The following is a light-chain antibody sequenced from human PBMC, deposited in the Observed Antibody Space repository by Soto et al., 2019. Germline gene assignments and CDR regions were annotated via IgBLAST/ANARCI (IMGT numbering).Light chain of an antibody. CDR2: AVS. CDR1: SSDVGGYQY. CDR3: SSYAGSNYYV. J-gene: IGLJ1*01. V-gene: IGLV2-8*01. Sequence: QSALTQPPSASGSPGQSVTISCTGTSSDVGGYQYVSWYQQYPGKAPRLMIYAVSKRPSGVPDRFSGSLSGNTASLTVSGLQAEDEADYYCSSYAGSNYYVFGTGNKVTVL.